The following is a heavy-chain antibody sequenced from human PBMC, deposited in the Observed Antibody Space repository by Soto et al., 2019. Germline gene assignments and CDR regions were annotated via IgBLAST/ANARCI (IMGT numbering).Heavy chain of an antibody. Sequence: QVQLVQSGAEVKKPGSSVKVSCKASGGTFSSYAISWVRQAPGQGLEWMGGIIPIFGTANYAQKFQGRVTITADESTSTAYMELSSLRSEDTAVYYCARSGGPYSSSWYLNWFDPWGQGTLVTVSS. CDR2: IIPIFGTA. D-gene: IGHD6-13*01. V-gene: IGHV1-69*01. CDR1: GGTFSSYA. J-gene: IGHJ5*02. CDR3: ARSGGPYSSSWYLNWFDP.